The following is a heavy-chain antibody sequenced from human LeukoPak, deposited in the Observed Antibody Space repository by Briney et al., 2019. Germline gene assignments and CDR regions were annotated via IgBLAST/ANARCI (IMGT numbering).Heavy chain of an antibody. CDR3: GSTNSFSY. CDR1: GFAFSNYW. Sequence: GESLRLSCAASGFAFSNYWMNWARQAPGKGLEWVANIKQDGSETNYVDSVKGRFTISRDNAKNSLYLQMNSLRAEDTDLYYCGSTNSFSYWGRGTLVTVSS. J-gene: IGHJ4*02. CDR2: IKQDGSET. D-gene: IGHD2-15*01. V-gene: IGHV3-7*01.